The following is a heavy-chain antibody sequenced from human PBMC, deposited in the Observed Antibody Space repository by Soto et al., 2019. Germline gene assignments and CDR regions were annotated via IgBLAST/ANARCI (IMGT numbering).Heavy chain of an antibody. V-gene: IGHV5-51*03. Sequence: EVQLVQSGAEVKKPGESLKISCKGSGYSFTSYWIGWVRQMPGKGLEWMGIIYPGDSDTRYSPSFQGQVTISADKSISTAYLQWSSLKASDTAMYYCARRSYYYDSSGTRESGGWFDPWGQGTLVTVSS. CDR2: IYPGDSDT. CDR1: GYSFTSYW. D-gene: IGHD3-22*01. CDR3: ARRSYYYDSSGTRESGGWFDP. J-gene: IGHJ5*02.